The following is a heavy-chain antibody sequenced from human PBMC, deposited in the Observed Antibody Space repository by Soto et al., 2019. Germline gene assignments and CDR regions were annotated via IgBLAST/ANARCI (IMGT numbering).Heavy chain of an antibody. D-gene: IGHD4-17*01. CDR2: ISYDGSNK. Sequence: QVQLVESGGGVVQPGRSLRLSCAASGFTFSSYAMHWVRQAPGKGLGWEAVISYDGSNKYYADSVKGRFTISRDNSKNTLYLQMNSLRAEDTAVYYCAREPTVTTWGYWGQGTLVTVSS. J-gene: IGHJ4*02. CDR1: GFTFSSYA. V-gene: IGHV3-30-3*01. CDR3: AREPTVTTWGY.